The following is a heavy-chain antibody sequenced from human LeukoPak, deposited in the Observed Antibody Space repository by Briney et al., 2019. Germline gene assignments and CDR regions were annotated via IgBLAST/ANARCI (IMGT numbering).Heavy chain of an antibody. CDR1: GLTFNDYA. D-gene: IGHD6-13*01. CDR3: ATPGAAAADFFDY. J-gene: IGHJ4*02. V-gene: IGHV3-7*01. CDR2: IKQDGSEK. Sequence: PGGSLRLSCAASGLTFNDYAMHWVRQAPGKGLEWVANIKQDGSEKYYVDSVKGRFTISRDNAKNSLYLQMNSLRAEDTAVYYCATPGAAAADFFDYWGQGTLVTVSS.